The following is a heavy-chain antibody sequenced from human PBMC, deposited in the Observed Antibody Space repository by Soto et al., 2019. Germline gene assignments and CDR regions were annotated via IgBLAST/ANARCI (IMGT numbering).Heavy chain of an antibody. J-gene: IGHJ3*02. V-gene: IGHV6-1*01. CDR1: GDSVSSNSAA. CDR2: TYYRSKWYN. CDR3: ARDLSPSSKRSHSVPIDAFDI. Sequence: SQTLSLTCAISGDSVSSNSAAWNWIRQSPSRGLEWLGRTYYRSKWYNDYAVSVKSRITINPDTSKNQFSLQLNSVTPEDTAVYYCARDLSPSSKRSHSVPIDAFDIWGQGTMVTVSS. D-gene: IGHD2-2*02.